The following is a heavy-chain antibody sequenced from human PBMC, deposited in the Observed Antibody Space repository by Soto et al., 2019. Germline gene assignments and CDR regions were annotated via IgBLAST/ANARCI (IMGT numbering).Heavy chain of an antibody. Sequence: PGESLKISCKGSGYNFNNYWIGWVRQMPGKGLEWMGIIYPGDSDTKYSPAFQGQVAVSADKSISTAYLQWSSLKASDTAIYYCARQFPQRFSSIDFWGQGTTVTVSS. J-gene: IGHJ6*02. CDR1: GYNFNNYW. CDR3: ARQFPQRFSSIDF. CDR2: IYPGDSDT. D-gene: IGHD2-2*01. V-gene: IGHV5-51*01.